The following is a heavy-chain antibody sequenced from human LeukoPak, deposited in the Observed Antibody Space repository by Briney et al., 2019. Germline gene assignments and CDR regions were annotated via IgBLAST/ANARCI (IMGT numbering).Heavy chain of an antibody. Sequence: PGGSLRLSCAASGFTFSSHALSWVRQAPGKGLEWISAISGSGGNTYYADSVKGRFTISRDNSKNTLYLQMNSLRAEDTALYYCAKDGSWGDYYFYFYIDVWGKGTTATVSS. V-gene: IGHV3-23*01. CDR2: ISGSGGNT. CDR1: GFTFSSHA. J-gene: IGHJ6*03. D-gene: IGHD3-16*01. CDR3: AKDGSWGDYYFYFYIDV.